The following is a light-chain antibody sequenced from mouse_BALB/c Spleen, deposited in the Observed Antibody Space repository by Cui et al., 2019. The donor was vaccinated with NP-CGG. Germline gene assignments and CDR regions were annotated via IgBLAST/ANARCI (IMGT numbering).Light chain of an antibody. CDR2: GTN. V-gene: IGLV1*01. J-gene: IGLJ1*01. CDR3: ALWYSNHWL. CDR1: TGAVTTSNY. Sequence: QAVVTQESAPTTSPGERVTLTCRSSTGAVTTSNYANWVQEKPDHLFTGLIGGTNNRAPGVPARFSGSLIGDKAALTITGAQTEDEAIYFCALWYSNHWLFGGGTKLTVL.